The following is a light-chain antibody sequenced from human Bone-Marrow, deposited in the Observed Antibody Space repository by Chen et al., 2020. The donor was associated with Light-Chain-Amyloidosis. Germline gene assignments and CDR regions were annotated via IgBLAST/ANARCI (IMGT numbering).Light chain of an antibody. J-gene: IGKJ4*01. CDR3: QQYGTSPLT. CDR1: QTISSNY. V-gene: IGKV3-20*01. Sequence: EIVLTQSPGTLSLSPGEGANLSCRASQTISSNYLTGYQQKFGQAPRLLIYGSSSRSTGITDRFTGSGSVTDFTLTINRLEPEDFAMYYCQQYGTSPLTFGGGTKVEIK. CDR2: GSS.